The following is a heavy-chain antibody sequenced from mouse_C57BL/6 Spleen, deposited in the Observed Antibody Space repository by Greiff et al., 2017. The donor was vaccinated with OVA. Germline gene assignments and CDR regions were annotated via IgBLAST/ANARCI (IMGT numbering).Heavy chain of an antibody. J-gene: IGHJ2*01. D-gene: IGHD1-1*01. CDR2: INPNNGGT. V-gene: IGHV1-26*01. CDR1: GYTFTDYY. Sequence: EVKLQQSGPELVKPGASVKISCKASGYTFTDYYMNWVKQSHGKSLEWIGDINPNNGGTSYNQKFKGKATLTVEKSSSTAYMELRSLTSEESAGYYCANYYGSSPHFDYWGQGTTLAVSS. CDR3: ANYYGSSPHFDY.